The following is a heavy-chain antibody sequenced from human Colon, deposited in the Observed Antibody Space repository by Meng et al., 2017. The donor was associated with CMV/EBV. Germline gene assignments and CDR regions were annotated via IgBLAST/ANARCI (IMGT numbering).Heavy chain of an antibody. J-gene: IGHJ4*02. CDR2: IYHSGST. V-gene: IGHV4-4*02. CDR3: ARDLGSGYYTGIFDY. Sequence: SETLSLTCGVSGGSISSSDWWSWVRQPPGKGLEWIGEIYHSGSTNYNPSLKSRVTISIDKSKNQFSLKLSSVTAADTAMYYCARDLGSGYYTGIFDYWGQGSLVTVSS. D-gene: IGHD3-3*01. CDR1: GGSISSSDW.